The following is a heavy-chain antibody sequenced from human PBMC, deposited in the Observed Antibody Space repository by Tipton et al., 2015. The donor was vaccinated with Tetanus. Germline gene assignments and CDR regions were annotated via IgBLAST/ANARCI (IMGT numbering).Heavy chain of an antibody. V-gene: IGHV4-31*03. CDR1: GASINAGGYL. CDR2: IYYTAHT. Sequence: TLSLTCNVSGASINAGGYLWTWVRQHPGKGLEWIGNIYYTAHTSYTPSLDSRVTISVDTSENRFSLRLTSVTAADTALYYCARGLPREPFYLDYWGQGRQVTVSS. D-gene: IGHD1-26*01. J-gene: IGHJ4*02. CDR3: ARGLPREPFYLDY.